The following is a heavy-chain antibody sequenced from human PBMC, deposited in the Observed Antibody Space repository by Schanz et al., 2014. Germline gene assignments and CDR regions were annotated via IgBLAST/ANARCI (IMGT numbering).Heavy chain of an antibody. J-gene: IGHJ4*02. D-gene: IGHD6-13*01. CDR3: ASSGAGYSSSWDFDY. CDR1: GYTFTSYG. Sequence: QVQLVQSGAEMKKPGASVKVSCKASGYTFTSYGISWVRQAPGQGLEWMGWISPYNGNTNYAQKLQGRVTMTADTSTSTAYMDLRSLRSEDTAVYYCASSGAGYSSSWDFDYWGQGTLVTVSS. V-gene: IGHV1-18*01. CDR2: ISPYNGNT.